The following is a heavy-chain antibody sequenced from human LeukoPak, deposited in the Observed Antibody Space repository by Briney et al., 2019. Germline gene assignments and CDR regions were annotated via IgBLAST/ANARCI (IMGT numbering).Heavy chain of an antibody. J-gene: IGHJ4*02. D-gene: IGHD3-22*01. CDR3: ARTGPSYYYDSSGYYYEDY. Sequence: ASVKVSCKVSGYTFTSYGISWVRQAPGQGLEWMGWISPYNGHTNYAQPFQGRVTMTTDTSTSSAYMELRSLRSDDTAVYYCARTGPSYYYDSSGYYYEDYWGQGTLVTVSS. V-gene: IGHV1-18*01. CDR2: ISPYNGHT. CDR1: GYTFTSYG.